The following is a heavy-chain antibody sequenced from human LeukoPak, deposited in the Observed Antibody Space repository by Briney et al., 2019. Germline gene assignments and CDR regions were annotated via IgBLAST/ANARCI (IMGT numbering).Heavy chain of an antibody. CDR3: ARETHSSSWYVGFDY. CDR2: ISYDGSNK. CDR1: GFTFSSYA. D-gene: IGHD6-13*01. Sequence: GGSLRLSCAASGFTFSSYAMHWVRQAPGKGLEWVAVISYDGSNKYYADSVKGRFTISRDNSKNTLYLQMNSLRAEDTAVYYCARETHSSSWYVGFDYWGQGTLVTVSS. J-gene: IGHJ4*02. V-gene: IGHV3-30-3*01.